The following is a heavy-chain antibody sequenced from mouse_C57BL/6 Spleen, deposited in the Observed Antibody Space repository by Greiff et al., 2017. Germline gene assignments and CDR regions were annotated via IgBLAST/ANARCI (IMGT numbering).Heavy chain of an antibody. CDR2: INPGRGGT. CDR1: GYAFTNYL. J-gene: IGHJ4*01. Sequence: VKLMESGAELVRPGTSVKVSCKASGYAFTNYLIEWVKQRPGQGLEWIGVINPGRGGTNNNEKFKGKATLTADKSSSTAYMQLSSLTSEDSAVYFCAREKGAMDYWGQGTSVTVSS. V-gene: IGHV1-54*01. CDR3: AREKGAMDY.